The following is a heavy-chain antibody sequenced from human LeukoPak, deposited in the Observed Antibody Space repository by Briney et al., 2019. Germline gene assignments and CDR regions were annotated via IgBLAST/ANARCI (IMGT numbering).Heavy chain of an antibody. J-gene: IGHJ4*02. Sequence: GGSLRLSCAASGFTFSSYAMSWVRQAPGKGLEWVSSISGSGGSTYYADSVKGRFTISRDNSKNTLYLQMNSLRGEDTAVYYCAKALEVTAIFDYWGQGTLVTVSS. D-gene: IGHD2-21*02. CDR2: ISGSGGST. CDR1: GFTFSSYA. CDR3: AKALEVTAIFDY. V-gene: IGHV3-23*01.